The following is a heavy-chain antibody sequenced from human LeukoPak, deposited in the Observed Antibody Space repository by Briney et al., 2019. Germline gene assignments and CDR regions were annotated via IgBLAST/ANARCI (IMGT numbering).Heavy chain of an antibody. Sequence: GGSLRLSCAASGFTFSSYSMNWVRQAPGKGLEWVSAINPSSTYIYYADSVKGRFTISRDNAKNTLYLQMNSLRAEDTAVYYCARGVTMATITPLLCWGQGTLVTVSS. CDR1: GFTFSSYS. CDR3: ARGVTMATITPLLC. V-gene: IGHV3-21*01. J-gene: IGHJ4*02. D-gene: IGHD5-24*01. CDR2: INPSSTYI.